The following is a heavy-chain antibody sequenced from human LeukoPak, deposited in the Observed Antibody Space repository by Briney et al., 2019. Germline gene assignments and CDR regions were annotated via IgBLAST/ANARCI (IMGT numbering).Heavy chain of an antibody. CDR2: IYYSGST. D-gene: IGHD4-17*01. J-gene: IGHJ4*02. V-gene: IGHV4-59*08. Sequence: SETLSLTCTVSGGSISSYYWSWIRQPPGKGLEWIGYIYYSGSTNYNPSLKSRVTISVDTSKNQFSLKLSSVTAADTAVYYCARHENYGDYVSGDLWFDYWGQGTLVTVSS. CDR3: ARHENYGDYVSGDLWFDY. CDR1: GGSISSYY.